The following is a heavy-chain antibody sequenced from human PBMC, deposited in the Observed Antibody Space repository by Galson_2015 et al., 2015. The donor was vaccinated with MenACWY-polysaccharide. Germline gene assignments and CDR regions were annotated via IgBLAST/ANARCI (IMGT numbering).Heavy chain of an antibody. J-gene: IGHJ4*02. CDR2: ISSSSNTI. CDR3: ARTGWPNLDY. D-gene: IGHD6-19*01. Sequence: SLRLSCAASGVTFSSYRMNWVRQAPGKGLEWVSYISSSSNTIYYADSVKGRFTISRDNAKNSLYLQMNSLRAEDTAVYYCARTGWPNLDYWGQGTLVTVSS. V-gene: IGHV3-48*01. CDR1: GVTFSSYR.